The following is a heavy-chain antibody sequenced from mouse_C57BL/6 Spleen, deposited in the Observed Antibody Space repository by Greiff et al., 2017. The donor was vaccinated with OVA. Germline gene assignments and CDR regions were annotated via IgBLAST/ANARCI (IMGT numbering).Heavy chain of an antibody. V-gene: IGHV5-17*01. CDR3: ARGYSNLFAY. J-gene: IGHJ3*01. Sequence: DVKLVEPGGGLVKPGGSLKLSCAASGFTFSDYGMHWVRQAPEKGLEWVAYISSGSSTIYYADTVKGRFTISRDNAKNTLFLQMTSLRSEDTAMYYCARGYSNLFAYWGQGTLVTVSA. D-gene: IGHD2-5*01. CDR2: ISSGSSTI. CDR1: GFTFSDYG.